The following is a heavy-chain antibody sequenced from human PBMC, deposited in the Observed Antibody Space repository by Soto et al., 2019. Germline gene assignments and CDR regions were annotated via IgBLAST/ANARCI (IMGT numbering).Heavy chain of an antibody. D-gene: IGHD1-26*01. CDR2: INPNSGDT. Sequence: ASVKVSCKASRYTFTAHYMNWVRQAPGQGLEWMGWINPNSGDTKYVEKFQGRVTMTRDTSISTAYMELSSLRSDDTAVYYCASVNSASYHHGLFDYWGQGALVTVSS. J-gene: IGHJ4*02. CDR1: RYTFTAHY. V-gene: IGHV1-2*02. CDR3: ASVNSASYHHGLFDY.